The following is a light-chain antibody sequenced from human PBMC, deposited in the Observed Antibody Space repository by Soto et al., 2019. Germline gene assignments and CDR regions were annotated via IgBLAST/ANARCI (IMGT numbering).Light chain of an antibody. V-gene: IGLV2-8*01. Sequence: QSALTQPPSASGSPGQSVTISCTGTSSDVGSYNFVSWYQQHPGKAPKLTIYDVTKRPSGVPDRFSGSKPGNTASLTVSGLQAEDEADYYCSSYAGSNKVIFGGGTKVTVL. CDR2: DVT. J-gene: IGLJ2*01. CDR3: SSYAGSNKVI. CDR1: SSDVGSYNF.